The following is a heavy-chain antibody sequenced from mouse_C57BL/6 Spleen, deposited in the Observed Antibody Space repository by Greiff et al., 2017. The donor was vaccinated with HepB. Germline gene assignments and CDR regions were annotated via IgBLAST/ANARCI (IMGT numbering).Heavy chain of an antibody. Sequence: QLQESGPELVKPGASVKISCKASGYSFTDYNMNWVKQSNGKSLEWIGVINPNYGTTSYNQKFKGKATLTVDQSSSTAYMQLNSLTSEDSAVYYCARGSKIYYSNHWYFAVWGTGTTVTVSS. J-gene: IGHJ1*03. CDR1: GYSFTDYN. CDR3: ARGSKIYYSNHWYFAV. D-gene: IGHD2-5*01. CDR2: INPNYGTT. V-gene: IGHV1-39*01.